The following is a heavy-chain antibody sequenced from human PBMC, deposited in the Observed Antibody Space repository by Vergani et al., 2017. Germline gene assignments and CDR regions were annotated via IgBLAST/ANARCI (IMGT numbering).Heavy chain of an antibody. CDR3: ARDKQWPDY. CDR2: NNPNSGGA. J-gene: IGHJ4*02. CDR1: GNIFTDYY. V-gene: IGHV1-2*02. Sequence: QVQLVQSGAEVRKPGASVRVSCKASGNIFTDYYIHWVRQAPGQGLEWMGWNNPNSGGANYAQKFQGRVTMTRDTSINTAYMELSRLRSDDTAVYYCARDKQWPDYWGQGTLVTVSS. D-gene: IGHD6-19*01.